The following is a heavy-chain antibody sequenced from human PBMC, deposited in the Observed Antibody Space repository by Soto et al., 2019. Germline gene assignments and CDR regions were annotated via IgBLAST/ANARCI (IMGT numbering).Heavy chain of an antibody. Sequence: ASVKVSCKASGYTFTSYAMHWVRQAPGQRLEWLGWINAGNGNTKYSQKFQGRVTITRDTSASTAYMELSSLRSEDTAVYYCATSLSWPGMFDYWGQGTLVTVSS. CDR3: ATSLSWPGMFDY. D-gene: IGHD1-26*01. J-gene: IGHJ4*02. CDR2: INAGNGNT. V-gene: IGHV1-3*01. CDR1: GYTFTSYA.